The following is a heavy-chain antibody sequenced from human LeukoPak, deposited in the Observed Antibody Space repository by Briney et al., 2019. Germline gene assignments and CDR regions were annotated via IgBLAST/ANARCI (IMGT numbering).Heavy chain of an antibody. CDR3: ATPRRGYCSSTSCPHDAFDI. CDR2: IYYSGST. D-gene: IGHD2-2*01. V-gene: IGHV4-39*01. Sequence: PSETLSLTCTVSGGSISSSSYYWGWIRQPPGKGLEWIGSIYYSGSTYYNPSLKSRLTISVDTSKNQFSLRLSSVTAADTAVYYCATPRRGYCSSTSCPHDAFDIWGQGTMVTVSS. CDR1: GGSISSSSYY. J-gene: IGHJ3*02.